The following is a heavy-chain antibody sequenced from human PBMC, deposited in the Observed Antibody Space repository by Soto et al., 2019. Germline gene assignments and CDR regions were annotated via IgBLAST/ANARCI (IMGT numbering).Heavy chain of an antibody. CDR3: ATLVVTAAGRPQNWFDP. J-gene: IGHJ5*02. D-gene: IGHD2-2*01. CDR1: GGSISSGGYS. V-gene: IGHV4-30-2*01. Sequence: PSETLSLTRAVSGGSISSGGYSWSWIRQPPGKGLEWIGYIYHSGSTYYNPSLKSRVTISVDRSKNQFSLKLSSVTAADTAVYYCATLVVTAAGRPQNWFDPWAREPWSPSPQ. CDR2: IYHSGST.